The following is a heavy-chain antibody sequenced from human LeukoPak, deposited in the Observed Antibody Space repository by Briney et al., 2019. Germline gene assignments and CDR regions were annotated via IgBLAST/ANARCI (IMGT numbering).Heavy chain of an antibody. Sequence: SETLSLTCTVSGGSISSYYWSWIRQHPGKGLEWIGYTYYSGTTYYNPSLKSRVTISVDTSKNQFSLKLTSLTAADTAVYYCARDRSSWGLDCWGQGTLVTVSS. V-gene: IGHV4-59*06. J-gene: IGHJ4*02. D-gene: IGHD7-27*01. CDR2: TYYSGTT. CDR3: ARDRSSWGLDC. CDR1: GGSISSYY.